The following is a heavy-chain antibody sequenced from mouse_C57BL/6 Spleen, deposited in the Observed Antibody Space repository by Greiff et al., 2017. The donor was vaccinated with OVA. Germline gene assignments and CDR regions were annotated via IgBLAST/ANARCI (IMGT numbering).Heavy chain of an antibody. V-gene: IGHV1-69*01. Sequence: VQLQQPGAELVMPGASVKLSCKASGYTFTSYWMHWVKQRPGQGLEWIGEIDPSDSYTNYNQKFKGKSTLTVDKASSTAYMQLISLTSEDSAVYYCARNYGSFDYWGQGTTLTVSS. CDR3: ARNYGSFDY. J-gene: IGHJ2*01. CDR2: IDPSDSYT. D-gene: IGHD1-1*01. CDR1: GYTFTSYW.